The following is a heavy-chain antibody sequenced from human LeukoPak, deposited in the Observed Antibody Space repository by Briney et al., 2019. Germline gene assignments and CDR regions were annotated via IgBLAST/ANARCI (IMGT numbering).Heavy chain of an antibody. J-gene: IGHJ4*02. CDR2: IYYSGST. CDR1: GGSISSGGYY. Sequence: SETLSLTCTVSGGSISSGGYYWSWIRQHPVKGLEWIGYIYYSGSTYYNPSLKSRVTISVDTSKNQFSLKLSSVTAADTAVYYCARGPLWFGTPHYFDYWGQGTLVTVSS. V-gene: IGHV4-31*03. CDR3: ARGPLWFGTPHYFDY. D-gene: IGHD3-10*01.